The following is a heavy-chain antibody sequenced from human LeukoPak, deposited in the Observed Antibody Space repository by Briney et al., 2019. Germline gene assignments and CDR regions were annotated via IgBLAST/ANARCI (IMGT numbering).Heavy chain of an antibody. CDR3: ARGVGATPPFDY. CDR2: INPSGGST. J-gene: IGHJ4*02. Sequence: ASVKVSCKASGYTFTSYYVHWVRQAPGQGLEWMGIINPSGGSTSYAQKFQGRVTMTRDMSTSTVYMELSSLRSEDTAVYYCARGVGATPPFDYWGQGTLVTVSS. CDR1: GYTFTSYY. V-gene: IGHV1-46*01. D-gene: IGHD1-26*01.